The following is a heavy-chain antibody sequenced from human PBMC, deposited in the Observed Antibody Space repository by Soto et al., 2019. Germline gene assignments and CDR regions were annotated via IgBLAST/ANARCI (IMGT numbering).Heavy chain of an antibody. CDR1: EFSFSKYL. V-gene: IGHV3-74*01. D-gene: IGHD2-15*01. CDR3: ASVSAAQYYYGMDA. CDR2: IDTTGSTT. Sequence: GGSLRLSCVASEFSFSKYLMQWVRQAPGKGLMWVARIDTTGSTTTYADSVQGRFTISRDNAKNTVYLQMNSVRDEDTAIYFCASVSAAQYYYGMDAWGQGTKVTVSS. J-gene: IGHJ6*02.